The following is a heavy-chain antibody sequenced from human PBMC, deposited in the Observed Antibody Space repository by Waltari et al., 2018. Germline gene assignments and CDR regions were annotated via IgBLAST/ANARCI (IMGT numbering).Heavy chain of an antibody. J-gene: IGHJ4*02. V-gene: IGHV4-38-2*01. CDR1: GYSISSGYY. CDR3: ARGRYDFWSGYLYPYYFDY. CDR2: IYHSGST. Sequence: QVQLQESGPGLVKPSETLSLTCAVSGYSISSGYYWGWIRQPPGKGLEWIGSIYHSGSTYYNPSLKRRVTISVDTSKNQFSLKLSSVTAADTAVYYCARGRYDFWSGYLYPYYFDYWGQGTLVTVSS. D-gene: IGHD3-3*01.